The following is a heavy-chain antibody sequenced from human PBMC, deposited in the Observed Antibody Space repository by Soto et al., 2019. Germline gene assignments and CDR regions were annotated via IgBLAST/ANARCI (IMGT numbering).Heavy chain of an antibody. CDR2: ISGSGGST. CDR3: AKDPLESSGWYVLDY. V-gene: IGHV3-23*01. CDR1: GFTFSSYA. Sequence: GGSLRLSCAASGFTFSSYAMSWVRQAPGKGLEWVSAISGSGGSTYYADSVKGRFTISRDNSKNTLYLQMNSLRAEDTAVYYCAKDPLESSGWYVLDYWGQGTLVTVSS. D-gene: IGHD6-19*01. J-gene: IGHJ4*02.